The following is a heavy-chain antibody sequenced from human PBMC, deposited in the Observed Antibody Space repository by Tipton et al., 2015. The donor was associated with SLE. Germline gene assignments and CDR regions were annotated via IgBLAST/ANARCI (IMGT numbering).Heavy chain of an antibody. D-gene: IGHD6-6*01. CDR1: GGSIRGYY. Sequence: TLSLTCTVSGGSIRGYYWGWIRQPPGKGLEWIGSIYYSGSTYYNPSLKSRVTISVDTSKNQFSLKLSSVTAADTAVYYCARRRYSSSSRPYWYFDLWGRGTLVTVSS. CDR3: ARRRYSSSSRPYWYFDL. J-gene: IGHJ2*01. CDR2: IYYSGST. V-gene: IGHV4-39*07.